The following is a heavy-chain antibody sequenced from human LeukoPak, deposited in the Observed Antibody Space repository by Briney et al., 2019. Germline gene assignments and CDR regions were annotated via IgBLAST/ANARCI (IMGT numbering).Heavy chain of an antibody. CDR3: ARVNSRLYTLTRHFDL. CDR1: GGSFSGYY. CDR2: INHSGST. D-gene: IGHD4-4*01. V-gene: IGHV4-34*01. J-gene: IGHJ2*01. Sequence: SETLSLTCAVYGGSFSGYYWSWIRQPPGKGLEWIGEINHSGSTNYNPSLKSRVTISVDTSKNQFSLKLSSVTAADTAVYYCARVNSRLYTLTRHFDLWGRGTLVTVSS.